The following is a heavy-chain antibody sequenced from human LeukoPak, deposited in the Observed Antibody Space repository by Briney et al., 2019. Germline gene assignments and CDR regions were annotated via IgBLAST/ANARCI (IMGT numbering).Heavy chain of an antibody. CDR1: GYTFTSYD. CDR2: IIPIFGTA. D-gene: IGHD3-10*01. CDR3: AMGEQWFGELSYPPMDY. V-gene: IGHV1-69*13. J-gene: IGHJ4*02. Sequence: ASVKVSCKASGYTFTSYDINWVRQAPGQGLEWMGGIIPIFGTANYAQKFQGRVTITADESTSTAYMELSSLRSEDTAVYYCAMGEQWFGELSYPPMDYWGQGTLVTVSS.